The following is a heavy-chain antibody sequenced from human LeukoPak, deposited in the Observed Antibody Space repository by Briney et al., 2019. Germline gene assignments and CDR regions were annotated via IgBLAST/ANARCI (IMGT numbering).Heavy chain of an antibody. Sequence: SETLSLTCTVSGGSISSYYWSWIRQPPGKGLEWIGYIYYSGSTYYNPSLKSRVTISVDTSKNQFSLRLSSVTAADTAVYYCALGYCGGGSCYAREYFQHWGQGTLVTVSS. CDR2: IYYSGST. CDR1: GGSISSYY. V-gene: IGHV4-59*06. J-gene: IGHJ1*01. D-gene: IGHD2-15*01. CDR3: ALGYCGGGSCYAREYFQH.